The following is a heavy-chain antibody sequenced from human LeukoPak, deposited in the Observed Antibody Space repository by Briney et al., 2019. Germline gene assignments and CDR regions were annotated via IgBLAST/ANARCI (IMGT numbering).Heavy chain of an antibody. V-gene: IGHV3-15*01. CDR2: IISKTAGGTT. D-gene: IGHD3-10*01. J-gene: IGHJ4*02. Sequence: GGSLRLSCAASGFSFSHAWMSWVRQAPGKGLEWVGRIISKTAGGTTDYAAPVKGRFTISRDDSESTLYLQMSSLKTEDTAVYYCITDASSGSYWGQGTLVTVSS. CDR1: GFSFSHAW. CDR3: ITDASSGSY.